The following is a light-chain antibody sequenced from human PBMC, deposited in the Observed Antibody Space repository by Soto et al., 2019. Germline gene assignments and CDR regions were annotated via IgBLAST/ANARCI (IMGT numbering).Light chain of an antibody. J-gene: IGKJ4*01. CDR3: QQRSNWLT. CDR2: DAS. V-gene: IGKV3-11*01. CDR1: QSVSSY. Sequence: EIVLTQSPATLSLSPGERATLSCRAGQSVSSYLAWYQQKPGQAPRLLTYDASSRATGIPARFSGSGSGTDFTLTISSLEPEDFAVYYCQQRSNWLTFGGGTKVEIK.